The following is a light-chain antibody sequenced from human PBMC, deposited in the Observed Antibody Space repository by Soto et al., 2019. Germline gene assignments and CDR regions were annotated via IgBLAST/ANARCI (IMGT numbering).Light chain of an antibody. CDR1: QSVKTF. J-gene: IGKJ5*01. CDR3: QQRSKWPQIT. CDR2: DAS. Sequence: EIVLTQSPATLSLSPGERATLSCRASQSVKTFLVWYQHRPGQAPRVLIYDASHRATGIPARFSGSGSGTDFTLTISSLEPEDAALYYCQQRSKWPQITLGQGTRLEIK. V-gene: IGKV3-11*01.